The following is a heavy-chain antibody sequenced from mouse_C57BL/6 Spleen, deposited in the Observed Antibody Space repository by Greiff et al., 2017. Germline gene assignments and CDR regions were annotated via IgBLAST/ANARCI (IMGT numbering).Heavy chain of an antibody. D-gene: IGHD1-1*01. CDR1: GYTFTDYY. V-gene: IGHV1-26*01. CDR2: INPNNGGT. J-gene: IGHJ3*01. CDR3: ARRAYYGSSYGAWFAY. Sequence: VQLQQSGPELVKPGASVKISCKASGYTFTDYYMNWVKQSHGKSLEWIGDINPNNGGTSYNQKFKGKATLTVDKSSSTAYMELRSLTSEDSAVYYCARRAYYGSSYGAWFAYWGQGTLVTVSA.